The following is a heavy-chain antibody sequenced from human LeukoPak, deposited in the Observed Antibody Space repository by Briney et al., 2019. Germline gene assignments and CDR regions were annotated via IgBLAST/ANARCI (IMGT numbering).Heavy chain of an antibody. V-gene: IGHV4-4*07. Sequence: PSETLSLTCTVSGGSISSYYWSWIRQPAGKGLEWIGRIYTSGSTNYNPSLKSRVTMSVDTSKNQFSLKLSSVTAADTAVYYCASRYCSSTSCDDAFDIWGQGRMVTVSS. CDR1: GGSISSYY. D-gene: IGHD2-2*01. CDR3: ASRYCSSTSCDDAFDI. CDR2: IYTSGST. J-gene: IGHJ3*02.